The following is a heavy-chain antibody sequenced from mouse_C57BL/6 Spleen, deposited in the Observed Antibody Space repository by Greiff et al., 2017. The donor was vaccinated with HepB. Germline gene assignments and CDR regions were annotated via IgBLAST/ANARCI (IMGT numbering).Heavy chain of an antibody. J-gene: IGHJ4*01. V-gene: IGHV1-63*01. CDR1: GYTFTNYW. Sequence: QVQLKQSGAELVRPGTSVKMSCKASGYTFTNYWIGWAKQRPGHGLEWIGDIYPGGGYTNYNEKFKGKATLTADKSSSTAYMQFSSLTSEDSAIYYCARGSDGYSYWYAMDYWGQGTSVTVSS. D-gene: IGHD2-3*01. CDR2: IYPGGGYT. CDR3: ARGSDGYSYWYAMDY.